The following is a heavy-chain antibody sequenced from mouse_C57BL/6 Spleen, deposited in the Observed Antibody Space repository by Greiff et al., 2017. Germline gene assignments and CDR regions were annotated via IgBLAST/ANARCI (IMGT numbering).Heavy chain of an antibody. CDR1: GYTFTSYW. CDR2: IDPSDSYT. D-gene: IGHD1-1*01. J-gene: IGHJ2*01. CDR3: ARTVVAIPFDY. Sequence: QVHVKQPGAELVKPGASVKLSCKASGYTFTSYWMQWVKQRPGQGLEWIGEIDPSDSYTNYNQKFKGKATLTVDTSSSTAYMQLSSLTSEDSAVYYCARTVVAIPFDYWGQGTTLTVSS. V-gene: IGHV1-50*01.